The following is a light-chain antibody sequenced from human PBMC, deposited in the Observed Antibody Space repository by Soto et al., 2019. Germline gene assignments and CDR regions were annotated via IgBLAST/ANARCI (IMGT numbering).Light chain of an antibody. J-gene: IGLJ2*01. V-gene: IGLV2-14*01. Sequence: QSALTQPASVSGSPGQSITISCTGTSSDVGGYNYVSWYQQHPGKAPKLMIYEVSNRPSGVSNRFSGSKSGNTASLTISWLQAEDEAYYYCSSYTSSSTLEFGGGTKLTVL. CDR3: SSYTSSSTLE. CDR1: SSDVGGYNY. CDR2: EVS.